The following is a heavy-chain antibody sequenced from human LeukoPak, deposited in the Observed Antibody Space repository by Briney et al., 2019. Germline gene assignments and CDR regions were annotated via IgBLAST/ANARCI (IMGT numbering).Heavy chain of an antibody. J-gene: IGHJ4*02. CDR3: ATAGRYIFGPGEFDY. CDR1: GDYIGRINYY. V-gene: IGHV4-39*07. CDR2: MSYSGHT. Sequence: SETLSLTCTISGDYIGRINYYWGWIRQPPGKGLEWIVSMSYSGHTYYNPSLKSRVTTSIDTSKNQLSLNLTSVTAADTAVYYCATAGRYIFGPGEFDYWGQGTLVTVSS. D-gene: IGHD5-18*01.